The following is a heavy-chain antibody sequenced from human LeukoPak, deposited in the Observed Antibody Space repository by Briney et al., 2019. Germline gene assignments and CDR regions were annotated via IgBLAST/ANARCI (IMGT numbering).Heavy chain of an antibody. V-gene: IGHV1-2*06. CDR1: GYTFTGYH. J-gene: IGHJ4*02. CDR3: AKYSGSYYYPPNWDS. D-gene: IGHD1-26*01. Sequence: ASVKVSCKASGYTFTGYHLHWVRQAPGHGLEWMGRINPNSGDTIYAQKFQGRVTMTRDTSISTAYMELSRLRSDDTAVYYCAKYSGSYYYPPNWDSWGQGTLVTVSS. CDR2: INPNSGDT.